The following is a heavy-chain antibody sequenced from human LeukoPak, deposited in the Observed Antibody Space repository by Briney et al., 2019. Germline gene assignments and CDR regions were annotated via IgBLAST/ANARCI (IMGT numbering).Heavy chain of an antibody. J-gene: IGHJ3*02. Sequence: SETLSLTCAVYGGSFSGYYWSWIRQPPGKGLEWIGEIYHSGSTNYNPSLKSRVTISVDKSKNQFSLKLSSVTAADTAVYYCARDLDHPCSSSWYGRWHAFDIWGQGTMVTVSS. CDR1: GGSFSGYY. CDR2: IYHSGST. V-gene: IGHV4-34*01. CDR3: ARDLDHPCSSSWYGRWHAFDI. D-gene: IGHD6-13*01.